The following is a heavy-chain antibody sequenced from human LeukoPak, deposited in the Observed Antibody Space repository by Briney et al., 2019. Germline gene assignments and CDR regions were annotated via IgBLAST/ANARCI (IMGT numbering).Heavy chain of an antibody. V-gene: IGHV4-4*02. J-gene: IGHJ4*02. D-gene: IGHD1-26*01. CDR3: ARGSGSYGFDY. Sequence: SGTLSLTCAVSGGSISSSNWWSWIRQPPGKGLEWIGEINHSGSTNYNPSLKSRVTISVDTSKNQFSLKLSSVTAADTAVYYCARGSGSYGFDYWGQGTLVTVSS. CDR2: INHSGST. CDR1: GGSISSSNW.